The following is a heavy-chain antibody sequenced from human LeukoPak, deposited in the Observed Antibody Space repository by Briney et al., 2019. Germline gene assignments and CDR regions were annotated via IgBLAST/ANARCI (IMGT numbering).Heavy chain of an antibody. J-gene: IGHJ5*02. V-gene: IGHV4-34*01. CDR2: ISRSGST. D-gene: IGHD6-6*01. CDR1: GGSFSTYY. Sequence: SETLSLTCAVYGGSFSTYYWNWIRQPPGKGLEWIGEISRSGSTNYNPSLKSRVTVSVDTSKNQFSLNLRSLTAADTAVYYCAKSGRDQLVRTNNWFDPWGQGTLVTVSS. CDR3: AKSGRDQLVRTNNWFDP.